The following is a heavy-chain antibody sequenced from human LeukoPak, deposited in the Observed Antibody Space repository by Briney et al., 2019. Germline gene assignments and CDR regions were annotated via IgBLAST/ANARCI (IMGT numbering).Heavy chain of an antibody. CDR3: ARDPLGYCSGGSCYYYGRDV. J-gene: IGHJ6*02. D-gene: IGHD2-15*01. CDR1: GGYISGYY. V-gene: IGHV4-59*01. Sequence: SETLSLTCSVSGGYISGYYWSWIRQPPGKGLDWIGYIYSSGRTSYNTSLKSRVTISIDTSKTQCSLKLSSVTAADTAVYYCARDPLGYCSGGSCYYYGRDVWGQGATVTVSS. CDR2: IYSSGRT.